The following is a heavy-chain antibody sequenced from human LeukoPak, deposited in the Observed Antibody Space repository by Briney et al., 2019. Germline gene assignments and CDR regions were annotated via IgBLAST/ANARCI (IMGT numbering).Heavy chain of an antibody. CDR2: INPSGGST. Sequence: ASVTVSCKASAYTFTFYHLHWVRQAPGQGLEWMGIINPSGGSTSYAQKFQGRVTMTRDTSTSTVYMELSSLRSEDTAVYYCARDQNPPGAMDVWGQGTTVTVSS. V-gene: IGHV1-46*01. CDR3: ARDQNPPGAMDV. J-gene: IGHJ6*02. CDR1: AYTFTFYH.